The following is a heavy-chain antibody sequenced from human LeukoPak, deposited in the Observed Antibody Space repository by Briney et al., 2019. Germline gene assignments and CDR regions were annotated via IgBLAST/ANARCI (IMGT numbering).Heavy chain of an antibody. V-gene: IGHV3-30*04. CDR2: MSHDESQE. D-gene: IGHD2/OR15-2a*01. CDR3: ASAKNSAWHNFDY. Sequence: GRSLRLSCSASGFSFSDYTMHWVRQAPGKGLEWVTVMSHDESQEYYADSVKGRFTISRDNSKNTLYLEMNSLRGDDSAIYYCASAKNSAWHNFDYWGQGTLVTVSS. J-gene: IGHJ4*02. CDR1: GFSFSDYT.